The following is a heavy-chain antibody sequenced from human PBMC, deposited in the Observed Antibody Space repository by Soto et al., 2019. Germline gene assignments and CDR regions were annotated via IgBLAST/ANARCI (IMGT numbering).Heavy chain of an antibody. J-gene: IGHJ6*02. Sequence: QVQLVQSGAEVKEPGDSVRVSCEASGYTFTAYYIHWVRRAPGQGLEWMGWINPKFGDTTYAQDFQGRGSMTRDMSISTVYMEFSRLTSDDTAIYYCARNMDYYYGRGSGNGHGVWGQGTTVTVFS. CDR1: GYTFTAYY. CDR2: INPKFGDT. D-gene: IGHD3-10*02. CDR3: ARNMDYYYGRGSGNGHGV. V-gene: IGHV1-2*02.